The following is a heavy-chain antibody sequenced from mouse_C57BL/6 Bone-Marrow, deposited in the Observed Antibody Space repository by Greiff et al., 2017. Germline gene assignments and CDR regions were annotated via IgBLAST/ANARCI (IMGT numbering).Heavy chain of an antibody. CDR1: GFSLTSYG. CDR2: IWSDGST. CDR3: ARHGTVVARRAIYAMDY. D-gene: IGHD1-1*01. Sequence: VKLMESGPGLVAPSQSLSITCTVSGFSLTSYGVHWVRQPPGKGLEWLVVIWSDGSTTYNSALKSRLSISKDNSKSQVFLKMNRLQTDDTAMYYWARHGTVVARRAIYAMDYWGQGTSVTVSS. V-gene: IGHV2-6-1*01. J-gene: IGHJ4*01.